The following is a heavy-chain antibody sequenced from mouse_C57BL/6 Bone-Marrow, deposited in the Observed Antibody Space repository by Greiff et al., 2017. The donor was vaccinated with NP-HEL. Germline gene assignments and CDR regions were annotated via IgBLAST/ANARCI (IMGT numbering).Heavy chain of an antibody. CDR3: TRRLLRFAWFAY. V-gene: IGHV1-15*01. Sequence: QVQLQQSGAELVRPGASVTLSCKASGYTFTDYEMHWVKQTPVHGLEWIGAIDPETGGNAYNQKFKCKAILTADKSSSTAYMELRSLTSEDSAVYYFTRRLLRFAWFAYWGQGTLVTVSA. D-gene: IGHD1-1*01. CDR1: GYTFTDYE. CDR2: IDPETGGN. J-gene: IGHJ3*01.